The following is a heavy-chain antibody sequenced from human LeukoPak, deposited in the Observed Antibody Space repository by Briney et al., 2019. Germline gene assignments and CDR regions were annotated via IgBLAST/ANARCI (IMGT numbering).Heavy chain of an antibody. CDR2: IYWDDDQ. D-gene: IGHD4-11*01. CDR3: AHTVTDRVLDY. CDR1: GLSLSTSAVA. V-gene: IGHV2-5*02. J-gene: IGHJ4*02. Sequence: SGPTLVKPTQPLPLTCTFRGLSLSTSAVAVGWIRQPPGKALEWLALIYWDDDQRYSPSLKSRLTMTKDTSKNQLVLTLANMYPVGSSTYYRAHTVTDRVLDYWAQGILVTVSS.